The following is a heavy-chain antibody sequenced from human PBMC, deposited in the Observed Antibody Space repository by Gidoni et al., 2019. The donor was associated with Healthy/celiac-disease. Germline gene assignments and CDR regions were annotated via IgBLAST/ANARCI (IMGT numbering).Heavy chain of an antibody. D-gene: IGHD3-16*01. CDR2: IYTSGST. J-gene: IGHJ1*01. V-gene: IGHV4-61*02. CDR3: ARAWDFGPSEEYFQH. CDR1: GGSISSGSYY. Sequence: QVQLQASGPGLVKPSQTLSLTCTVSGGSISSGSYYWSWIRQPAGKGLEWIGRIYTSGSTNYNPTLKSRVTISVDTSKNQFSLKLSSVTAADTAVYYCARAWDFGPSEEYFQHWGQGTLVTVSS.